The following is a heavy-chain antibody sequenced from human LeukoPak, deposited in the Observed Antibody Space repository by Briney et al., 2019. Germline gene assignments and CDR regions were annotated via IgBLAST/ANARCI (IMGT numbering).Heavy chain of an antibody. Sequence: GGSLRLSCAASGFTFSSYSMNWVRQAPGKGLEWVSYISSSSSTIYYADSVKGRFTISRDNAKNSLYLQMNSLRAEDTALYYCAKSTIDCSSTSCYHDYWGQGTLVTVSS. V-gene: IGHV3-48*04. D-gene: IGHD2-2*01. J-gene: IGHJ4*02. CDR3: AKSTIDCSSTSCYHDY. CDR1: GFTFSSYS. CDR2: ISSSSSTI.